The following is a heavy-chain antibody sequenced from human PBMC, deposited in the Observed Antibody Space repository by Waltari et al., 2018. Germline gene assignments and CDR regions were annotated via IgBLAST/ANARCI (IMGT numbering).Heavy chain of an antibody. D-gene: IGHD2-8*02. CDR1: GFPFKIYS. J-gene: IGHJ3*01. Sequence: QVQLVESGGGVVQPGRSQRLSCAASGFPFKIYSLHWVRQAPGKGLEWLGVISNDGGDKDYAASVKDRFTISRDNSKNTLYLQINSLRPEDTAVYYCAGVGYCPGGVCYNDAFDLGGQGTMVIVSS. CDR2: ISNDGGDK. V-gene: IGHV3-30*01. CDR3: AGVGYCPGGVCYNDAFDL.